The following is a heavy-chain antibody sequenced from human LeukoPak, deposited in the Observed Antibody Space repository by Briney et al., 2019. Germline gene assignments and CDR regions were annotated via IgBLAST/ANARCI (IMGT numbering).Heavy chain of an antibody. CDR3: ARAFLDTAMGRYYYYYYMDV. CDR2: IIPIFGTA. J-gene: IGHJ6*03. CDR1: GGTFSSYA. Sequence: ASVKVSCKASGGTFSSYAISWVRQAPGQGLEWMGGIIPIFGTANYAQKFQGRVTITTDESTSTAYMELSSLRSEDTAVYYCARAFLDTAMGRYYYYYYMDVWGKGTTVTVS. D-gene: IGHD5-18*01. V-gene: IGHV1-69*05.